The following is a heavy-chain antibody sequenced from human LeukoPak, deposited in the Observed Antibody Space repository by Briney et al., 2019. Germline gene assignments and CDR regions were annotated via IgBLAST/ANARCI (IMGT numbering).Heavy chain of an antibody. CDR2: IYHSGST. V-gene: IGHV4-30-2*01. Sequence: SETLSLTCAVSGGSISSDDYSWSWIRQPPGKGLEWIGYIYHSGSTYYNSSLKSRVTISLDMSKNQFSLKLSSVTAADTAMYYCASYIWGSNRYGYFDYWGQGTLVTVSS. CDR1: GGSISSDDYS. D-gene: IGHD3-16*02. CDR3: ASYIWGSNRYGYFDY. J-gene: IGHJ4*02.